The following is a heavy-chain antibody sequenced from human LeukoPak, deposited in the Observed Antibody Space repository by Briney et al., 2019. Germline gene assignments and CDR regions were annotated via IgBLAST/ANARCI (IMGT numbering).Heavy chain of an antibody. Sequence: GGSLRLSCAASGFIFSSHGMNWVGQAAGKGVEGVSGISPSGDITYYEDSVKGRFTISRENSKNTVYLQMDSLRFEDAAVYYCALDLASIRFDNWGQGTLVTVSS. J-gene: IGHJ4*02. CDR3: ALDLASIRFDN. CDR1: GFIFSSHG. V-gene: IGHV3-23*01. D-gene: IGHD6-6*01. CDR2: ISPSGDIT.